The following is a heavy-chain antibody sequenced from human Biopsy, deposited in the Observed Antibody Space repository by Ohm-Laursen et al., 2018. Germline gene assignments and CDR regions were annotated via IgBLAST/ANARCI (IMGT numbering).Heavy chain of an antibody. CDR3: ARGMRSSGWPYFDS. Sequence: SQTLSLTCTVSGDSVSSGSFYWTWIRQPPGQGLEYIGYIYDRGSTAHYNPSLESRVTMSVDMPKNQFSLKLSSVTAADTAIYYCARGMRSSGWPYFDSWGQGTLVTVSS. D-gene: IGHD6-19*01. CDR1: GDSVSSGSFY. J-gene: IGHJ4*02. CDR2: IYDRGSTA. V-gene: IGHV4-61*01.